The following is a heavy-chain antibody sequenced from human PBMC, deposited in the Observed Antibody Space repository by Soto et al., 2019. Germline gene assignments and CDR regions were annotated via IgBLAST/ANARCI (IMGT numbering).Heavy chain of an antibody. CDR3: ARGRGYCSGGSCSFDY. J-gene: IGHJ4*02. CDR2: INHSGST. V-gene: IGHV4-34*01. D-gene: IGHD2-15*01. CDR1: GGSFSGYY. Sequence: QVQLQQWGAGLLKPSETLSLTCAVYGGSFSGYYWSWIRQPPGKGLEWIGEINHSGSTNYNPSLKSRVTISVDTSKNQVSLKLSSVTAADTAVYYCARGRGYCSGGSCSFDYWGQGTLVTVSS.